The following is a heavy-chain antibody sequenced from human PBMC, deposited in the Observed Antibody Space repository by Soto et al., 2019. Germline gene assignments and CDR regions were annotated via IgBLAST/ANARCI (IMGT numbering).Heavy chain of an antibody. CDR3: ASLDIVVVLSNWFDP. J-gene: IGHJ5*02. D-gene: IGHD2-2*01. Sequence: AGGSLRLSCAASGFTFSSYAMHWVRQAPGKGLEWVAVISYDGSNKYYADSVKGRFTISRDNSKNTLYLQMNSLRAEDTAVYYCASLDIVVVLSNWFDPWGQGTLVTVSS. CDR2: ISYDGSNK. V-gene: IGHV3-30-3*01. CDR1: GFTFSSYA.